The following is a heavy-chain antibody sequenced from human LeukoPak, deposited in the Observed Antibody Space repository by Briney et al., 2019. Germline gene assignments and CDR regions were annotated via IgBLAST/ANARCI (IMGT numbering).Heavy chain of an antibody. J-gene: IGHJ5*02. V-gene: IGHV3-7*01. Sequence: GGSLRLSCGASGFTFSSYWMSWVRQAPGKGLEWVANIKQDGSEKYYVDSVKGRFTISRDNAKNSLYLQMNSLRAEDTAVYYCARNSGTNPWGQGTLSPSPQ. CDR2: IKQDGSEK. D-gene: IGHD1-26*01. CDR3: ARNSGTNP. CDR1: GFTFSSYW.